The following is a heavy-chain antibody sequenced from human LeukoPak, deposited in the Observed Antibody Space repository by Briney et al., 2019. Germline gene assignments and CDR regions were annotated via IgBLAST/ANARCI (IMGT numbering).Heavy chain of an antibody. Sequence: SGGSLRLSCAASGFTFSSYAMSWVRQAPGKGLEWVSVISGGGTSTYYADSVKGRFTISKDNSRNTLYLQMNSLRAEDTAVYYCAKTFIAVANPIDYWGQGTLVTVSS. CDR2: ISGGGTST. V-gene: IGHV3-23*01. CDR3: AKTFIAVANPIDY. CDR1: GFTFSSYA. J-gene: IGHJ4*02. D-gene: IGHD6-19*01.